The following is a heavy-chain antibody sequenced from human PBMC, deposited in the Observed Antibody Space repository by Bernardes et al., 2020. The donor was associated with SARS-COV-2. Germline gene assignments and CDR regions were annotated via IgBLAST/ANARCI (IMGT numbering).Heavy chain of an antibody. CDR2: ISSSSSYI. CDR3: ARDYDFWSGPDY. J-gene: IGHJ4*02. V-gene: IGHV3-21*01. CDR1: GFTFSSYS. Sequence: GRSLRVSCAASGFTFSSYSMNWVRQAPGKGLEWVSSISSSSSYIYYADSVKGRFTISRDNAKNSLYLQMNSLRAEDTAVYYCARDYDFWSGPDYWGQGTLVTVSS. D-gene: IGHD3-3*01.